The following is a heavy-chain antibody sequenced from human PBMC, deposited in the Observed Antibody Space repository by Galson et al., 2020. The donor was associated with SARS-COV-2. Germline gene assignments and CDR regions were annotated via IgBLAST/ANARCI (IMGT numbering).Heavy chain of an antibody. CDR3: ARDQCSGGSCYYQAEYFQH. Sequence: GGSLRLSCAASGFTFSSYRMSWVRQAPGKGLEWVANIKQDGSEKYYVDSVKGRFTISRDNAKNSLYLQMNSLRAEDTAVYYCARDQCSGGSCYYQAEYFQHWGQGTLVTVSS. V-gene: IGHV3-7*04. J-gene: IGHJ1*01. D-gene: IGHD2-15*01. CDR1: GFTFSSYR. CDR2: IKQDGSEK.